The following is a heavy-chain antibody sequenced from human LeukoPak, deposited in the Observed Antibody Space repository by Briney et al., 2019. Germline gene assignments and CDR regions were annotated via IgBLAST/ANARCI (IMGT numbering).Heavy chain of an antibody. CDR2: IRSNAYGETT. CDR3: TRPLSVRLTLQLGLY. Sequence: PGGSLRLSCAVSGLTFSKAWMSWVRQAPGKGLEWVGIIRSNAYGETTEYAASVKGRFSISRDDSKSIAYLQMNSLKTEDTAVYYCTRPLSVRLTLQLGLYWGQGTLVTVSS. D-gene: IGHD1-1*01. J-gene: IGHJ4*02. V-gene: IGHV3-49*04. CDR1: GLTFSKAW.